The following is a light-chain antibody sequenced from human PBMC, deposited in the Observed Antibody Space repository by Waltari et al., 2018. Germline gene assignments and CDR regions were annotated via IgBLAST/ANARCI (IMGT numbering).Light chain of an antibody. CDR2: AAS. V-gene: IGKV1-12*01. CDR1: QGINNY. J-gene: IGKJ1*01. Sequence: DIQMTQSPSSVSASVGDRVIITCRASQGINNYLAWYQQKPGEAPNLLIYAASVLQTGVPSRFSGTGSGTDFTLTINHLQPEDFVTYFCQQGNSFPPTFGQGTQVDVK. CDR3: QQGNSFPPT.